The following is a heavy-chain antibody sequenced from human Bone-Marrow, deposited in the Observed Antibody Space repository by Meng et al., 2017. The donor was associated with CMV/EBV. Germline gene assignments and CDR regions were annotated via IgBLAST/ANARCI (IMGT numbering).Heavy chain of an antibody. Sequence: ASVKVSCKASGYIFTSYGISWVRQAPGQGLEWMGWISPYNGNTKYAQKLQGRVTMTTDTSTSTAYMELRSLRSDDTAVYYCARYCGSICITIFGVAPYYYYGMDVWGQGTTVTVSS. CDR3: ARYCGSICITIFGVAPYYYYGMDV. CDR1: GYIFTSYG. D-gene: IGHD3-3*01. J-gene: IGHJ6*02. V-gene: IGHV1-18*01. CDR2: ISPYNGNT.